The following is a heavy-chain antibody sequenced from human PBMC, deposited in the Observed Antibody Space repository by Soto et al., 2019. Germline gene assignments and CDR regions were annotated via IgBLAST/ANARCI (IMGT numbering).Heavy chain of an antibody. Sequence: QVQLQESGPGLVKPSQTLSLTCTVSGDSVSGGDSYWSWIRQPPGKALEWIGYTSFSGYTSYSPSLKIRVIISVYMSKSQSSLRLTSLTAADTAIYYCVRGGNPYHYATSGPGTFDKWGQGTLVSVAS. D-gene: IGHD3-22*01. J-gene: IGHJ4*02. CDR3: VRGGNPYHYATSGPGTFDK. CDR1: GDSVSGGDSY. V-gene: IGHV4-30-4*01. CDR2: TSFSGYT.